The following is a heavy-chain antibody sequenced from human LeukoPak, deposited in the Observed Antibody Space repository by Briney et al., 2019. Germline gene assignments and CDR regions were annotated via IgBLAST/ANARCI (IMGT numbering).Heavy chain of an antibody. CDR2: VNPNSGGT. J-gene: IGHJ4*02. CDR3: ARDFGGPSIG. V-gene: IGHV1-2*06. Sequence: GASVKVSCKASGYTFTGYYIHWVRQAPGQRLEWMGRVNPNSGGTNYAQKFLGRVTMTRDTSISTAYMELSRLRSDDTAVYYCARDFGGPSIGWGQGTLVTVSS. D-gene: IGHD3-10*01. CDR1: GYTFTGYY.